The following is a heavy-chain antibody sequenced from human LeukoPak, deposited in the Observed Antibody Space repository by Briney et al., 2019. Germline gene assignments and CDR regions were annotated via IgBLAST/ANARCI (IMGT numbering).Heavy chain of an antibody. CDR3: ARDHSSDWYSLVVTSEYFQH. V-gene: IGHV3-48*02. Sequence: GGSLRLSCAASGFTFSSSRMNWVRQAPGKGLEWVSFISSSSSRIYYADSVKGRFTISRDNAKNSLYLQMNNLRDEDTAMYYCARDHSSDWYSLVVTSEYFQHWGQGTLVTVSS. CDR1: GFTFSSSR. CDR2: ISSSSSRI. J-gene: IGHJ1*01. D-gene: IGHD6-19*01.